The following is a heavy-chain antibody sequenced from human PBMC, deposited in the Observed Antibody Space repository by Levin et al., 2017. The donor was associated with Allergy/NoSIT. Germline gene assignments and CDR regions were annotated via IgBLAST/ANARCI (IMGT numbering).Heavy chain of an antibody. Sequence: SQTLSLTCTVSGGSISSGDYYWSWIRQPPGKGLEWIGYIYYSGSTYYNPSLKSRVTISVDTSKNQFSLKLSSVTAADTAVYYCARDSYSGYDLYYYDGMDVWGQGTTVTVSS. CDR2: IYYSGST. J-gene: IGHJ6*02. CDR3: ARDSYSGYDLYYYDGMDV. V-gene: IGHV4-30-4*01. D-gene: IGHD5-12*01. CDR1: GGSISSGDYY.